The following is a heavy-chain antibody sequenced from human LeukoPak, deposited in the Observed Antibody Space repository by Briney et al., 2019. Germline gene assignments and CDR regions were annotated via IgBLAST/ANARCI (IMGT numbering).Heavy chain of an antibody. CDR2: INAGNGNT. V-gene: IGHV1-3*01. Sequence: ASVKVSCKASGYTFTSYAMHWVRQAPGQRLEWMGWINAGNGNTKYSQKFQGRITITRDTSASTAYMELSSLRSEDTAVHYCARSGITVTTMDNWWFGDWFDPWGQGTLVTVSS. D-gene: IGHD4-17*01. CDR1: GYTFTSYA. CDR3: ARSGITVTTMDNWWFGDWFDP. J-gene: IGHJ5*02.